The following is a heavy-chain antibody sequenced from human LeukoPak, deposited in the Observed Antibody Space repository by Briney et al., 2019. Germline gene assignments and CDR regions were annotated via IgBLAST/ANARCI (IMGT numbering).Heavy chain of an antibody. D-gene: IGHD1-1*01. CDR2: IYHSGST. V-gene: IGHV4-38-2*01. CDR3: ATSKDGTVDY. Sequence: SETLSLTCAVSGYSISSGYYWGWIRQPPGKGLEWIGSIYHSGSTYYNPSLKSRVTISVDTSKNQFSLKLSSVTAADTAVYYCATSKDGTVDYWGQGTLVTVSS. CDR1: GYSISSGYY. J-gene: IGHJ4*02.